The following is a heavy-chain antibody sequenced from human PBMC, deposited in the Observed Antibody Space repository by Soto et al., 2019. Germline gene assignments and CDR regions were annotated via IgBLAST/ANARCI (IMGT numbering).Heavy chain of an antibody. J-gene: IGHJ6*02. D-gene: IGHD2-21*02. CDR3: ARAGFLNCGGDCPYYYYGMDV. CDR1: GGTFSSYA. Sequence: ASVKVSCKASGGTFSSYAISWVRQAPGQGLEWMGGIIPILGIANYAQKFQGRVTITADKSTSTAYMELSSPRSEDTAVYYCARAGFLNCGGDCPYYYYGMDVWGQGTTVTVSS. V-gene: IGHV1-69*10. CDR2: IIPILGIA.